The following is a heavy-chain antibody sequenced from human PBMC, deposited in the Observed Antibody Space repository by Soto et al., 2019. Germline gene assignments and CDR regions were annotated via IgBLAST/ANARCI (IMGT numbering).Heavy chain of an antibody. CDR2: ISGGGTYT. V-gene: IGHV3-23*01. J-gene: IGHJ4*02. Sequence: EVQLLESGGGSVLPGGSLRLSCAASGFAFTSYPMTWVRQAPGKGLEWVSGISGGGTYTYYADSVKGRFAISRDNSKTTLYLQMDSLRAEDTAVYYCAKMFYYGSGSYYSVEYFDYWGQGTLVTVSS. CDR3: AKMFYYGSGSYYSVEYFDY. D-gene: IGHD3-10*01. CDR1: GFAFTSYP.